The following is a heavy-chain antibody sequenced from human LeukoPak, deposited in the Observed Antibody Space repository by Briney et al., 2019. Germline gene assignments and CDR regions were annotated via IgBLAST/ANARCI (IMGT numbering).Heavy chain of an antibody. Sequence: PSETLSLTCAVYGGSFSGYYWSWIRQPPGKGLEWIGEINHSGSTNYNPSLKSRVTISVDTSKNQFSLKLGSVTAADTAVYYCARRFRSRLYYDSSGYYLYWGQGTLVTVSS. J-gene: IGHJ4*02. CDR1: GGSFSGYY. CDR2: INHSGST. CDR3: ARRFRSRLYYDSSGYYLY. V-gene: IGHV4-34*01. D-gene: IGHD3-22*01.